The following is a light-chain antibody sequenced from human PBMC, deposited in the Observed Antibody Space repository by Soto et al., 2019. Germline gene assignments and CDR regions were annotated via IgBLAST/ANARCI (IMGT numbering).Light chain of an antibody. CDR2: GAS. J-gene: IGKJ1*01. CDR1: QSVSSTF. Sequence: EIVLTQSTATLSLSPGEGATLSCRASQSVSSTFLAWYQHKPGRPPRLLIYGASSRATDIPDRFSGGGSGTDFTLTIIRLEPEDFAVYYCQQYGSSPWTFGQGTKVDIK. CDR3: QQYGSSPWT. V-gene: IGKV3-20*01.